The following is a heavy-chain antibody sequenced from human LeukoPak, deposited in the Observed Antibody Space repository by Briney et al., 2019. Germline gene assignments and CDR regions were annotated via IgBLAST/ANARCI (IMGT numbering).Heavy chain of an antibody. CDR1: GFTFSSYS. Sequence: PGGSLRLSCAAFGFTFSSYSMNWVRQAPGKGLEWVANIKQDGSEKYYVDSVKGRLTISRDNAKNSLSLQMNSLRAEDTAVYYCARGSARLDSRDGYPDYWGQGTLVTVSS. CDR3: ARGSARLDSRDGYPDY. J-gene: IGHJ4*02. V-gene: IGHV3-7*01. D-gene: IGHD5-24*01. CDR2: IKQDGSEK.